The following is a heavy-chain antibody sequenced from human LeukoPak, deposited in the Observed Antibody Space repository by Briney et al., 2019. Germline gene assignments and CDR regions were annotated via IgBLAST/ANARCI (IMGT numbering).Heavy chain of an antibody. D-gene: IGHD6-13*01. CDR1: GYTFTSYY. CDR2: INPSGGST. J-gene: IGHJ3*02. CDR3: ESRGEQQLVKTDEDDAFDI. Sequence: ASVKVSCKASGYTFTSYYMHWVRQAPGQGLEWMGIINPSGGSTSYAQKFQGRVTMTRDMSTSTVYMELSSLRSEDTAVYYCESRGEQQLVKTDEDDAFDIWGQGTMVTVSS. V-gene: IGHV1-46*01.